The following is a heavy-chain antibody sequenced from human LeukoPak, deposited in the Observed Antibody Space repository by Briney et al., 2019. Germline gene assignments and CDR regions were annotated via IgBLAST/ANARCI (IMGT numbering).Heavy chain of an antibody. CDR3: AKETDYDFWSGIDY. J-gene: IGHJ4*02. CDR2: IRYDGNNK. CDR1: GFTFSSSD. Sequence: GGSLRLSCAASGFTFSSSDMHWVRQAPGKGLEWVAFIRYDGNNKYYADSVKGRLTITRDNSKNTLYLQMNSLRAADTAVYYCAKETDYDFWSGIDYWGQGTLVTVSS. V-gene: IGHV3-30*02. D-gene: IGHD3-3*01.